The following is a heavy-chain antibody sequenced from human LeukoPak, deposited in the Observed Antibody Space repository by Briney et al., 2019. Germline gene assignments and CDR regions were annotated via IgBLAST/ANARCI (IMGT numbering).Heavy chain of an antibody. Sequence: SETLSLTCTVSGGSISSSSYYWGWIRQPPGKGLEWIGSIYYSGSTYYNPSLKSRVTISVDTSKNQFSLKLSSVTAADTAVYYCASSNYYDSSGQLDYWGQGTLVTVSS. CDR1: GGSISSSSYY. V-gene: IGHV4-39*07. J-gene: IGHJ4*02. D-gene: IGHD3-22*01. CDR2: IYYSGST. CDR3: ASSNYYDSSGQLDY.